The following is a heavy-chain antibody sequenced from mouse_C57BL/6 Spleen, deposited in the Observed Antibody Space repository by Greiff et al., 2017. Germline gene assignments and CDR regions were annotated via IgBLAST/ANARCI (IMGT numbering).Heavy chain of an antibody. CDR3: ARASYYDCDVPFAY. V-gene: IGHV5-17*01. Sequence: EVMLVESGGGLVKPGGSLKLSCAASGFTFIDYGMHWVRQAPEKGLEWVAYISSGSSTIYYADTVKGRFTISRDNAKNTLFLQMTSLRSEDTAMYYCARASYYDCDVPFAYWGQGTLVTVSA. D-gene: IGHD2-4*01. J-gene: IGHJ3*01. CDR1: GFTFIDYG. CDR2: ISSGSSTI.